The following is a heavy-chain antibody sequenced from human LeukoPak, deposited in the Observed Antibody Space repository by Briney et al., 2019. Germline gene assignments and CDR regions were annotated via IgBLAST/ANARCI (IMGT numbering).Heavy chain of an antibody. CDR2: ISGSGGNT. D-gene: IGHD4-17*01. CDR3: ARGRGGDYVPSRFDY. Sequence: GGSLKLSCSASGFAFSGFAMGWVRQAPGKGLEWVSSISGSGGNTYYADSVEGRFTVSRDNSKNTLYLQMNSLRAEDTALYYCARGRGGDYVPSRFDYWGQGTLVTVSS. J-gene: IGHJ4*02. V-gene: IGHV3-23*01. CDR1: GFAFSGFA.